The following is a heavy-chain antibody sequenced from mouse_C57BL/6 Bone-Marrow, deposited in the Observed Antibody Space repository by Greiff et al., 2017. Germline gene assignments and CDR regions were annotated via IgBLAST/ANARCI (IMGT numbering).Heavy chain of an antibody. D-gene: IGHD2-5*01. J-gene: IGHJ4*01. CDR2: IYPSASET. V-gene: IGHV1-61*01. CDR1: GYTFTSYW. Sequence: QVQLKESGAELVRPGSSVKLSCKASGYTFTSYWMDWVKQRPGQGLEWIGKIYPSASETHYNQQFKDKATLTVDKSSSTAYMQLSSLTSEDSAVYYGARGGFLYYSNDLYAMDYWGQGTSVTVSS. CDR3: ARGGFLYYSNDLYAMDY.